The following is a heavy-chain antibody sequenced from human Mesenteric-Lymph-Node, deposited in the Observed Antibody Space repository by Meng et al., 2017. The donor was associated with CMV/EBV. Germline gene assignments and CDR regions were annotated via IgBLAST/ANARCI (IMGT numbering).Heavy chain of an antibody. J-gene: IGHJ6*02. Sequence: GSLRLSCTVSGGSISSSSYYWGWIRQPPGKGLEWIGSISYSGSTYYNPSLKSRVTMSVDTSKNQFSLKLSSVTAADTAVYYCARPPYYDFWSGYFSSRGVGYGMDVWGQGTTVTVSS. D-gene: IGHD3-3*01. V-gene: IGHV4-39*01. CDR2: ISYSGST. CDR1: GGSISSSSYY. CDR3: ARPPYYDFWSGYFSSRGVGYGMDV.